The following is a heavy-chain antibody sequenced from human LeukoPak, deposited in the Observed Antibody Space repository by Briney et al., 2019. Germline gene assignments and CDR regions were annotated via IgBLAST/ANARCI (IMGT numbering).Heavy chain of an antibody. Sequence: GGSLRLSCAASGFTFSNHGMNWVRQAPGKGLEWVSGISPSGDIRYYADSVKGRFTISRDNAKNSLYLQMNSLRAEDTAVYYCARDRSGIDYWGQGTLVTVSS. J-gene: IGHJ4*02. CDR1: GFTFSNHG. D-gene: IGHD2-15*01. CDR3: ARDRSGIDY. V-gene: IGHV3-21*01. CDR2: ISPSGDIR.